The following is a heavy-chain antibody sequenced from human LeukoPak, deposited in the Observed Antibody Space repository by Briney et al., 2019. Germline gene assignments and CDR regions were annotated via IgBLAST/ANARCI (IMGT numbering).Heavy chain of an antibody. V-gene: IGHV3-23*01. J-gene: IGHJ4*02. CDR3: AKDVGGYYTWAFDY. CDR2: ISGSGGRT. CDR1: GFTFSSYG. D-gene: IGHD3-22*01. Sequence: QSGGSLRLSCAASGFTFSSYGINWVRQAPGEWLEWVSGISGSGGRTYYADCVEGRFTISRDNSKNTLYLQMNSLRAEDTAIYYCAKDVGGYYTWAFDYWGQGTLVTVSS.